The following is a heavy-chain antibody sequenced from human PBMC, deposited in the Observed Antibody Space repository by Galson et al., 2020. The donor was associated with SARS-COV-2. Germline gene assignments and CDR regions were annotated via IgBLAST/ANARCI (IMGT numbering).Heavy chain of an antibody. D-gene: IGHD3-3*01. J-gene: IGHJ4*02. Sequence: WGSLRLSCAASGFTFSSYAMSWVRQAPGQGLEWVSALSASGGSTYYADSVKGRFTISRDNSKNTLHLQMNSLRAEDTAVYYCAKDGGVWKYDFWTGYYPYFDSGGQGSLVTAPS. CDR1: GFTFSSYA. CDR2: LSASGGST. CDR3: AKDGGVWKYDFWTGYYPYFDS. V-gene: IGHV3-23*01.